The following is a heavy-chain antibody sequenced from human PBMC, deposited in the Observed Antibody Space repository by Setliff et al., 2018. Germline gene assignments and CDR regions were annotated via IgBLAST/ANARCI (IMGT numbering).Heavy chain of an antibody. V-gene: IGHV1-3*04. Sequence: ASVKVSCKDSGYTFSTYGISWVRQAPGQRPEWMGWINTGNANTKYSQKFQGRVTITRDASASTAYMELSSLTSEDTAVYYCARHPHYDSSGYRDYWGQGTLVTVSS. CDR3: ARHPHYDSSGYRDY. J-gene: IGHJ4*02. CDR1: GYTFSTYG. CDR2: INTGNANT. D-gene: IGHD3-22*01.